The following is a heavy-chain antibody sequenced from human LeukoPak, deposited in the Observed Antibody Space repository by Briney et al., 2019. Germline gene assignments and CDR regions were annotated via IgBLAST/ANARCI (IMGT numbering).Heavy chain of an antibody. CDR1: GGSFSGYY. CDR2: INHSGST. V-gene: IGHV4-34*01. CDR3: ARGKELRYFDWLPLAY. D-gene: IGHD3-9*01. J-gene: IGHJ4*02. Sequence: PSETLSLTCAVYGGSFSGYYWSWIRQPPGKGLEWIGEINHSGSTNYNPSLKSRVTISVDTSKNQFSLKLSSVTAADTAVYYCARGKELRYFDWLPLAYWGQGTLVTVSS.